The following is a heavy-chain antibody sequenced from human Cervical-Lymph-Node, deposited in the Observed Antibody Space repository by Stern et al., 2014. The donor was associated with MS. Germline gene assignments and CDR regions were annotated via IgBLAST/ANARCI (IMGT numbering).Heavy chain of an antibody. CDR1: GFTFSSYA. CDR3: AKSTVTDLSDY. V-gene: IGHV3-23*04. D-gene: IGHD4-17*01. CDR2: ISGSGGSN. J-gene: IGHJ4*02. Sequence: EVQLEESGGGLVQPGGSLRLSCAASGFTFSSYAMSWVRQAPGKGLEWVSAISGSGGSNYYADSVKERLTISRANSNNTQDLQTTSQRAEDTAVYACAKSTVTDLSDYWGQGTLVTVSS.